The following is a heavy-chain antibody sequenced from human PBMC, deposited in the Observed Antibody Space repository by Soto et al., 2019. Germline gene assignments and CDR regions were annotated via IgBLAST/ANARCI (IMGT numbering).Heavy chain of an antibody. CDR3: VGGQSYFDY. CDR2: ISYDGSNK. CDR1: GFPFSTYG. D-gene: IGHD3-10*01. Sequence: QVQLVESGGGVVQPGRSLRLSCAASGFPFSTYGMHWVREGPGKGLEWVAVISYDGSNKFYADSVKGRFTISRDNSKKTLYLQMNGLRPEDTALYYCVGGQSYFDYRGQGTLVTVSS. V-gene: IGHV3-30*03. J-gene: IGHJ4*02.